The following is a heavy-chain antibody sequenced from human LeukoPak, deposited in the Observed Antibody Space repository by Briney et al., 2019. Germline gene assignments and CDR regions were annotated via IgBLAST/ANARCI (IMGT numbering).Heavy chain of an antibody. V-gene: IGHV4-34*01. J-gene: IGHJ5*02. Sequence: SPSEALSLTCAVYGGSFSGYYWSWIRQPSGKGLEWIGEINHSGSTNYNPSLKSRVTISVDTSKNQFSLKLSSVTAADTAVYYCARASWSTVSNWFDPWGQGTLVTVSS. CDR2: INHSGST. CDR1: GGSFSGYY. CDR3: ARASWSTVSNWFDP. D-gene: IGHD4-17*01.